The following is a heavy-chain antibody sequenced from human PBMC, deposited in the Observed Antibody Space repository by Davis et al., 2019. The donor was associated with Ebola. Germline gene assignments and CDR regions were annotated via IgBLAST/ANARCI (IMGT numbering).Heavy chain of an antibody. Sequence: PGGSLRLSCVTSGFTSTSNSFNWIRQTPGKGLEWIAHINTRGDARVYADSVRGRFTISRDDAANSLSLQMDSLKHEVTAVYYCVRDYLFAFDSWGQGTPVTVSS. V-gene: IGHV3-48*02. J-gene: IGHJ4*02. D-gene: IGHD3-10*02. CDR2: INTRGDAR. CDR1: GFTSTSNS. CDR3: VRDYLFAFDS.